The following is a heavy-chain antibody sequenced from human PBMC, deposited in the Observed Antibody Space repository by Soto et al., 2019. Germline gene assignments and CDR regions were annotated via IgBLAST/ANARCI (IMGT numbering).Heavy chain of an antibody. CDR1: GFTFSNTW. CDR2: IKSKTNGGTA. J-gene: IGHJ5*02. CDR3: TTAYNYGLPGS. D-gene: IGHD5-18*01. Sequence: GGSLRLSCAASGFTFSNTWMAWVRQAPGKGLEWVGHIKSKTNGGTADYAAPVKARFTISRDDSKNTLYLQMNSLKTEDTAVYYCTTAYNYGLPGSWGQGTLVTVSS. V-gene: IGHV3-15*07.